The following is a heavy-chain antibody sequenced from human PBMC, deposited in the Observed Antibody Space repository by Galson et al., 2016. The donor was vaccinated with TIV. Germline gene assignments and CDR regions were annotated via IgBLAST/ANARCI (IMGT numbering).Heavy chain of an antibody. CDR3: ARHDLWYYVGS. D-gene: IGHD2-8*02. J-gene: IGHJ4*02. CDR2: IYDSGNT. Sequence: LSLTCTVSGGSISSRSYYWGWIRQPPGKGLEWIGSIYDSGNTYQIPSLKSRVTISLDASKNHFSLTLRSGTAADTAVYYCARHDLWYYVGSWGQGALVIVSS. V-gene: IGHV4-39*07. CDR1: GGSISSRSYY.